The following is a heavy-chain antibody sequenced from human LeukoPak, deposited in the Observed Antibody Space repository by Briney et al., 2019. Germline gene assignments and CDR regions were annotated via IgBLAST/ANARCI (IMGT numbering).Heavy chain of an antibody. CDR3: AREGIADNWFDP. D-gene: IGHD6-13*01. J-gene: IGHJ5*02. Sequence: SVKVSCKASGGTFSSYAISWVRQAPGQGLEWMGGIIPIFGTANYAQKFQGRVTITADESTSTAYMELSSLRSEDTAVYYCAREGIADNWFDPWGQGTLVTVSS. V-gene: IGHV1-69*13. CDR2: IIPIFGTA. CDR1: GGTFSSYA.